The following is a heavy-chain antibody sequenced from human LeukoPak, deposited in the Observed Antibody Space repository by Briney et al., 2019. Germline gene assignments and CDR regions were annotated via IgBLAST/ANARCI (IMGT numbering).Heavy chain of an antibody. CDR2: LGRTGDYT. CDR3: VKDRPCDTSKPMDA. D-gene: IGHD2-2*01. CDR1: GFTSSSYA. Sequence: PGGSLRLSCAASGFTSSSYAMSWARQAPGKGLEWVAGLGRTGDYTYYADSVKGRFTISRDNSKDTVSLQMNSLRAEDSAIYYCVKDRPCDTSKPMDAWGQGTTVTV. J-gene: IGHJ6*02. V-gene: IGHV3-23*01.